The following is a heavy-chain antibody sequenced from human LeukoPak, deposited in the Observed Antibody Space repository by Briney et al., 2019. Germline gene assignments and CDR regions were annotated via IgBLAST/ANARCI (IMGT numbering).Heavy chain of an antibody. J-gene: IGHJ4*02. D-gene: IGHD3-9*01. Sequence: SGGSLRLSCAASGFTFSSYEMNWVRQAPGKGLEWVAHISSGGNVEYYLDSVRGRFTMSRDKAKSLLFLQMNSLRAEDTAVYYCARDTLNGPFVISLDYWDQGALVTVSS. V-gene: IGHV3-48*03. CDR3: ARDTLNGPFVISLDY. CDR2: ISSGGNVE. CDR1: GFTFSSYE.